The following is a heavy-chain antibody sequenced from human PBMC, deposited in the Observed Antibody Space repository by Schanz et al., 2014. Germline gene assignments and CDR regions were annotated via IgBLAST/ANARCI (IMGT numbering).Heavy chain of an antibody. CDR3: ARDPGYSGQYGRDV. CDR1: SASIRTYY. D-gene: IGHD6-13*01. J-gene: IGHJ6*02. Sequence: QVQLQESGPGLVKPSETLSLTCTVSSASIRTYYWSWIRQPPGKGLEWIGYIYYSGSTTYNPSLKSRVTISLDTSKNQFSLKLRSVTSADTAVYYCARDPGYSGQYGRDVWGQGTTVTVSS. V-gene: IGHV4-59*01. CDR2: IYYSGST.